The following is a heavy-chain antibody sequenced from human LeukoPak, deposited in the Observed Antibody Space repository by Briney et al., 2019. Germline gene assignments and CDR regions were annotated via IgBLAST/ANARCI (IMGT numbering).Heavy chain of an antibody. V-gene: IGHV3-48*04. D-gene: IGHD5/OR15-5a*01. CDR2: ISSSSTI. CDR1: GFTFSSYS. J-gene: IGHJ6*02. Sequence: GGSLRLSCAASGFTFSSYSMNWVRQAPGKGLEWVSYISSSSTIYYADSVKGRFTISRDNAKNSLYLQMNSLRAEDTAVYYCARDLRLVLDVWGQGTTVTVSS. CDR3: ARDLRLVLDV.